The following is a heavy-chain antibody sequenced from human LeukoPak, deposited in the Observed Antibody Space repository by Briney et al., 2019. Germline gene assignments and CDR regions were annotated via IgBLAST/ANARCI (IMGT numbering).Heavy chain of an antibody. CDR1: GFTFSSYV. J-gene: IGHJ6*02. CDR3: ARSQWLVLDYYYGMDV. CDR2: ISGSGGST. D-gene: IGHD6-19*01. Sequence: GGSLRLSCAASGFTFSSYVMSWVRQAPGKGLEWVSAISGSGGSTYYADSVKGRFTISRDNSKNTLYLQMNSLRAEDTAVYYCARSQWLVLDYYYGMDVWGQGTTVTVSS. V-gene: IGHV3-23*01.